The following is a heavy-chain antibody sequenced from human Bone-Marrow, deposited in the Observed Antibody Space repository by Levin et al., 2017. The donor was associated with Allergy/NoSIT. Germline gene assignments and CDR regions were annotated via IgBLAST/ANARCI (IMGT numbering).Heavy chain of an antibody. Sequence: PGGSLRLSCAASGFTFSDYYMSWIRQAPGKGLEWVSYISSSGSTIYYADSVKGRFTISRDNAKNSLYLQMNSLRAEDTAVYYCARDLSYYYDSSGYRYWGQGTLVTVSS. CDR2: ISSSGSTI. J-gene: IGHJ4*02. D-gene: IGHD3-22*01. V-gene: IGHV3-11*01. CDR3: ARDLSYYYDSSGYRY. CDR1: GFTFSDYY.